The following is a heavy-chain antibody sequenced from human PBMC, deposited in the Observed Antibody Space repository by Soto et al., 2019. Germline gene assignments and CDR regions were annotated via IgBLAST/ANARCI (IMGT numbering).Heavy chain of an antibody. D-gene: IGHD2-21*01. J-gene: IGHJ5*02. CDR2: IYHTGTT. CDR1: GGSISSIDYF. CDR3: ARVIAAMQTWLDP. V-gene: IGHV4-30-4*01. Sequence: QVQLQESGPGLVKPSQTLSLTCSVSGGSISSIDYFWSWIRQPPGKGLEWIGFIYHTGTTYYNPHLRSRVTISIDTSKSQFSRKLNSVTAADTAVYSCARVIAAMQTWLDPWGQGTLVTVSP.